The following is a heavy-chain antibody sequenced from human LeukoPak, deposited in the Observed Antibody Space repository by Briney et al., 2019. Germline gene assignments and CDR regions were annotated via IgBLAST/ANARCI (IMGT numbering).Heavy chain of an antibody. J-gene: IGHJ4*02. CDR1: GGSISSTAYY. Sequence: SETLSLTCTVSGGSISSTAYYWGWIRQPPGKGLEWIGSIYYGGTTYHNPSLQSRVTISVDTSKNQFSLKLSSVTAADTAVYYCARHPPYGSRNWGSYYFDYWGQGTLVTVSS. CDR3: ARHPPYGSRNWGSYYFDY. CDR2: IYYGGTT. V-gene: IGHV4-39*01. D-gene: IGHD3-10*01.